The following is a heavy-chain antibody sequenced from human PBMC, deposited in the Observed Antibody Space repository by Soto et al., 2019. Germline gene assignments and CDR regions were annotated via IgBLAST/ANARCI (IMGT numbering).Heavy chain of an antibody. CDR2: IYYSGST. CDR1: GGSISSGGYY. CDR3: ARGEMATTGYNWFDP. D-gene: IGHD5-12*01. Sequence: QVQLQESGPGLVKPSQTLSLTCTVSGGSISSGGYYWSWIRQHPGKGLEWIGYIYYSGSTYYNPFLKSRVTISVDTSKNQFSLKLSSVTAADTAVYYCARGEMATTGYNWFDPWGQGTLVTVSS. J-gene: IGHJ5*02. V-gene: IGHV4-31*03.